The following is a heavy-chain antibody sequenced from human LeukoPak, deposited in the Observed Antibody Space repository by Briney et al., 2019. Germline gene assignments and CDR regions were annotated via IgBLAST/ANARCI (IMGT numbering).Heavy chain of an antibody. V-gene: IGHV3-23*01. CDR2: ISGSGGTT. CDR1: GFTFSSYT. D-gene: IGHD2-15*01. J-gene: IGHJ4*02. CDR3: AKGSCTGGNCRKDLEY. Sequence: PGGSLRLSCAASGFTFSSYTMSWVRQAPGKWLEWVSAISGSGGTTFYADSVKGRFTISRDNANNTVYLRVNSLRAEDTALYYCAKGSCTGGNCRKDLEYWGQGTLVTVSS.